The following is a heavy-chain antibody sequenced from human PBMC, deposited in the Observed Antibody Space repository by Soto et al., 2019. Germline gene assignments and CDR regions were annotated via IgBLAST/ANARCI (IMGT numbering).Heavy chain of an antibody. CDR2: TIPLFGTA. D-gene: IGHD6-13*01. CDR3: ARGGQHPKPSYYYPMDV. Sequence: QVQLVQSGAEVKKPGSSVKVSCKASGGTFSTYSISWVRQAPGQGLQWMGGTIPLFGTANYAQKFQGRLTITADESTSTAYMELSSLRSEDTAVYYCARGGQHPKPSYYYPMDVWGQGTTVTVSS. V-gene: IGHV1-69*01. J-gene: IGHJ6*02. CDR1: GGTFSTYS.